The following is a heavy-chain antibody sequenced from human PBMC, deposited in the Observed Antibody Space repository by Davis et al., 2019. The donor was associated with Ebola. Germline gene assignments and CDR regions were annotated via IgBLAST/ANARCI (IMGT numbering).Heavy chain of an antibody. J-gene: IGHJ5*02. Sequence: PGGSLRLSCAASGLSFSTYGMHWVRQAPGKGLELVAFISYDAINKHHADSVKGRFTVSRDNSKNTLYLQMNSLRPEDTAVYYCAKDTGPNFWSGYYDRWGQGTLVTVSS. D-gene: IGHD3-3*01. CDR3: AKDTGPNFWSGYYDR. CDR2: ISYDAINK. CDR1: GLSFSTYG. V-gene: IGHV3-30*18.